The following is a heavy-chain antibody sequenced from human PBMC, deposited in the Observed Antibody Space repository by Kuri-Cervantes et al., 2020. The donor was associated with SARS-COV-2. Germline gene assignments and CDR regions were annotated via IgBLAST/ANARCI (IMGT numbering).Heavy chain of an antibody. CDR3: ARGLIQRTVDY. V-gene: IGHV4-34*01. CDR1: GGSFSGYY. CDR2: INHSGST. J-gene: IGHJ4*02. Sequence: SQTLSLTCAVYGGSFSGYYWSWIRQPPGKGLEWIGEINHSGSTNYNPSLKSRVTISVDTSKNQFSLKLNSVTPEDTAVYYCARGLIQRTVDYWGQGTLTVSS. D-gene: IGHD1-14*01.